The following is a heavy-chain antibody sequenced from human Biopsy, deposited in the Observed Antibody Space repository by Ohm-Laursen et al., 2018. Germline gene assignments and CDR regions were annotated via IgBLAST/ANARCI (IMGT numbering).Heavy chain of an antibody. J-gene: IGHJ6*02. Sequence: SDTLSLTCTVSGGAISTDGYYWSWIRQHPGKGLEWIAYIYHSGITFSNPSLGSRITISVNTSANRFSLSLTSVTVADTAVYYCARVEGEQLINSGMDVWGQGTTVTVSS. CDR3: ARVEGEQLINSGMDV. D-gene: IGHD1-1*01. CDR2: IYHSGIT. V-gene: IGHV4-31*03. CDR1: GGAISTDGYY.